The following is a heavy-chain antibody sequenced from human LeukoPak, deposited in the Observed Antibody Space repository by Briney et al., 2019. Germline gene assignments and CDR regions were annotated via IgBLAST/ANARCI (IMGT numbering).Heavy chain of an antibody. J-gene: IGHJ4*02. CDR2: IIPIFGTA. V-gene: IGHV1-69*13. CDR3: ARSAPRYDYGDYNI. Sequence: GASVKVSCKASGGTFISYAISWVRQAPGQGLEWMGGIIPIFGTANYAQKFQGRVTITADESTSTAYMELSRLRSDDTAVYYCARSAPRYDYGDYNIWGQGTLVTVSS. D-gene: IGHD4-17*01. CDR1: GGTFISYA.